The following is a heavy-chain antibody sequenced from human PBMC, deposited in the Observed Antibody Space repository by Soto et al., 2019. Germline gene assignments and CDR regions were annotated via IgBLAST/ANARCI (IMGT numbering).Heavy chain of an antibody. V-gene: IGHV3-66*01. D-gene: IGHD4-17*01. CDR2: IYSGGST. Sequence: GGSLRLSCAASGFTVSSNHMSWVRQAPGKGLEWVSVIYSGGSTYYADSVKGRFTISRDNAKNTLYLQMNSLRAEDTAVYYCALSHTVTTDYWGQGTLVTVSS. J-gene: IGHJ4*02. CDR1: GFTVSSNH. CDR3: ALSHTVTTDY.